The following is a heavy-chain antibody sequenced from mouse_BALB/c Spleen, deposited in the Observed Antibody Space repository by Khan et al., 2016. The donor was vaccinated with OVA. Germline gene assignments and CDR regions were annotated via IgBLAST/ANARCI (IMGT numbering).Heavy chain of an antibody. D-gene: IGHD1-1*01. V-gene: IGHV1-20*02. CDR2: INPHIGET. J-gene: IGHJ2*01. Sequence: VQLKQSGPELVKPVASVKISCKASGYSFTGYFMNWVMQSHGKSLEWIGRINPHIGETLYNQKFKGKATLTVDESSRTVHMELRSLASEDSAVYYCARKNGSDFDYWGQGTTLTVSS. CDR1: GYSFTGYF. CDR3: ARKNGSDFDY.